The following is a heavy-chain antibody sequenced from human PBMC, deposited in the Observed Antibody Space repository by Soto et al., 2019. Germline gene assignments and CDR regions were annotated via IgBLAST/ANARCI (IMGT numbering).Heavy chain of an antibody. V-gene: IGHV1-69*12. CDR1: GGTFSSYA. D-gene: IGHD5-18*01. J-gene: IGHJ6*02. Sequence: QVQLVQSGAEVKKPGSSVKVSCKSSGGTFSSYAISWVRQAPGQGLEWMGGIIPIFGTADYAQKFQGRVTITADESTSTADMELSSLRSEDTAVYYCASSAMDHYYYGMDVWGQGTTVTVSS. CDR2: IIPIFGTA. CDR3: ASSAMDHYYYGMDV.